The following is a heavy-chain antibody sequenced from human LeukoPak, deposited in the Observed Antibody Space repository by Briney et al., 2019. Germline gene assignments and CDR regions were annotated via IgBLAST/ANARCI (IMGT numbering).Heavy chain of an antibody. D-gene: IGHD3-3*01. V-gene: IGHV4-59*01. CDR1: VGYISSYY. CDR2: VFYSGDT. Sequence: SETLSLTCTVSVGYISSYYWSWIRHSPGKGLEWIGNVFYSGDTNYNPSLKSRVTMSIKTSNNHFSLHLTSVTAADTAVYFCASGTVSGVITPYSFHHWGHGTLVTVSS. CDR3: ASGTVSGVITPYSFHH. J-gene: IGHJ4*01.